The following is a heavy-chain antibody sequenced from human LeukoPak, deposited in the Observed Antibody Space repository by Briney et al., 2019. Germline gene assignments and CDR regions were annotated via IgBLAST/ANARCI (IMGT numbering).Heavy chain of an antibody. J-gene: IGHJ4*02. CDR2: IYYSGST. CDR1: GGSISSSSYY. D-gene: IGHD2-21*02. Sequence: SETLSLTCTVSGGSISSSSYYWGWIRQPPGKGLEWIGSIYYSGSTYYNPSLKSRVTISVDTSKNQFSLKLSSVTAADTAVYYCRVTATSEGLDYWGQGTLVTVSS. V-gene: IGHV4-39*01. CDR3: RVTATSEGLDY.